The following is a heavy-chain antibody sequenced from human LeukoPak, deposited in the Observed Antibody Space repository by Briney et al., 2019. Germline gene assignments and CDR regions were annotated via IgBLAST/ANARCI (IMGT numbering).Heavy chain of an antibody. Sequence: GGSLRLSCAASGFTFSDFYFSWIRQAPGKGLEWISYISSSGTSISYADSVKGRFTISRDNAKSSVYLQMNSLRAEDTAVYYCARGSTGGYDAFDIWGQGTMVTVSS. V-gene: IGHV3-11*04. CDR1: GFTFSDFY. J-gene: IGHJ3*02. CDR3: ARGSTGGYDAFDI. CDR2: ISSSGTSI. D-gene: IGHD3-16*01.